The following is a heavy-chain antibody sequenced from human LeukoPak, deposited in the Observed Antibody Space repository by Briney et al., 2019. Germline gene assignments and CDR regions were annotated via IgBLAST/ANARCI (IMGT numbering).Heavy chain of an antibody. J-gene: IGHJ4*01. Sequence: PSETLSLTCTVPSGSISSYYWSWIRQPPGKGLDWIAYIYYTGSTNYNPSLRSRVMISMDTSKSQFSLRLTSVTAADTAIYYCVIHVSIVRFDYWGHGTLVTVSS. CDR1: SGSISSYY. CDR2: IYYTGST. CDR3: VIHVSIVRFDY. D-gene: IGHD3-16*02. V-gene: IGHV4-59*08.